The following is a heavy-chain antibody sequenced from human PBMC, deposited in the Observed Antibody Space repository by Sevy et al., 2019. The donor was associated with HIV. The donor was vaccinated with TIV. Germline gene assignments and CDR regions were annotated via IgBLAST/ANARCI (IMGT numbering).Heavy chain of an antibody. J-gene: IGHJ4*02. CDR1: GFTFSSYA. CDR2: ISGSGGST. D-gene: IGHD6-13*01. CDR3: ANEKYSSSWVY. V-gene: IGHV3-23*01. Sequence: GGSLRLSCAASGFTFSSYAMSWVRQAPGKGLEWVSAISGSGGSTYYADSVKGRFTISRDNSKSTLYLQMNSLRAEDTAVYYCANEKYSSSWVYWGQGTLVTVSS.